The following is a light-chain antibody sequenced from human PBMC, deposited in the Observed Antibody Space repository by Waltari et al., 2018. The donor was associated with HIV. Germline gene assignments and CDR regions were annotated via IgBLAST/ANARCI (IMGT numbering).Light chain of an antibody. CDR1: SSDVGGYNY. V-gene: IGLV2-11*01. CDR2: DVN. CDR3: YSYAGSYTSV. J-gene: IGLJ1*01. Sequence: QSALTQPRSVSGSPEQPVTISCTGTSSDVGGYNYVSWYQQHPGKAPKLMIYDVNKRPSGVPDRFAGSKSGNTASLTISGLQTEDEADYYCYSYAGSYTSVFGTGTTVTVL.